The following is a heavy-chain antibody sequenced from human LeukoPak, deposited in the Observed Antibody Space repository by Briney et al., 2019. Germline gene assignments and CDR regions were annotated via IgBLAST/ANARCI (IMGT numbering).Heavy chain of an antibody. CDR2: IKGSDNYI. J-gene: IGHJ4*02. CDR3: ARSRGMSMNDKNLLY. V-gene: IGHV3-21*06. D-gene: IGHD3-10*01. Sequence: GGSLRLSCAASGFTFSAYSLNWVRQAPGKGLEWVSSIKGSDNYIYNADSVAGRFTVSTDDAQNSIYLQMNSLRVEDTAIYYCARSRGMSMNDKNLLYWGQGSLVTVSS. CDR1: GFTFSAYS.